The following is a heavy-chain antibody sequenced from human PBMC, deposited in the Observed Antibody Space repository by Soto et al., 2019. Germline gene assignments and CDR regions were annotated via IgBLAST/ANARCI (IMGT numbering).Heavy chain of an antibody. Sequence: SETLSLTCTVSGGSLSGYYWIWIRQPPGKGLEWIGDIYSSGSTHHNPSLKSRVTISEDTSKNQFSLKLSSVTAADTAVYYCASSRDGYNFDYWGQGTLVTSPQ. J-gene: IGHJ4*02. CDR2: IYSSGST. CDR1: GGSLSGYY. D-gene: IGHD5-12*01. V-gene: IGHV4-59*08. CDR3: ASSRDGYNFDY.